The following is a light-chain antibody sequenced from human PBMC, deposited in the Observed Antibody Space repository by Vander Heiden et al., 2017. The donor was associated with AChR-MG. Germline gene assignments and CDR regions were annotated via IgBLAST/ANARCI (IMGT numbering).Light chain of an antibody. CDR1: SSDVGGYNY. V-gene: IGLV2-8*01. Sequence: QSALTQPPSASGSPGQSVTISCTGTSSDVGGYNYVSWYQQHPDKAPKLMIYEVSKRPSGVPDRFSGSKSGNTASLTVSGLQAEDEADDYCSSYAGSNGVVFGGGTKLTVL. J-gene: IGLJ2*01. CDR2: EVS. CDR3: SSYAGSNGVV.